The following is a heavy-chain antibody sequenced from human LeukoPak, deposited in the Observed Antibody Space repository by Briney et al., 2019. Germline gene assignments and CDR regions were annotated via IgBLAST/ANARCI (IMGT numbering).Heavy chain of an antibody. CDR2: ISYDGSNK. Sequence: PGGSLRLSCAASGFTFNSYAMHWVRQAPGKGLEWVAVISYDGSNKYYADSVKGRFTISRDNSKNTLYLQMNSLRAEDTAVYYCARVTPLGYCSSTSCSSLDYWGQGTLVTVSS. J-gene: IGHJ4*02. V-gene: IGHV3-30*14. D-gene: IGHD2-2*01. CDR3: ARVTPLGYCSSTSCSSLDY. CDR1: GFTFNSYA.